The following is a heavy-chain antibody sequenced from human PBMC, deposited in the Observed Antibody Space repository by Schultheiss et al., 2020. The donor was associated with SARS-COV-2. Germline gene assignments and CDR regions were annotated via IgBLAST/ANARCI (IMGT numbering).Heavy chain of an antibody. V-gene: IGHV3-48*03. D-gene: IGHD2-21*02. Sequence: GESLKISCAASGFTFSSYEMNWVRQAPGKGLEWVSYISSSGSTIYYADSVKGRFTISRDNAKNSLYLQMNSLRAEDTAVYYCARENPLAYCGGDCYAGARYYYGMDVWGQGTTVTVSS. CDR1: GFTFSSYE. CDR2: ISSSGSTI. CDR3: ARENPLAYCGGDCYAGARYYYGMDV. J-gene: IGHJ6*02.